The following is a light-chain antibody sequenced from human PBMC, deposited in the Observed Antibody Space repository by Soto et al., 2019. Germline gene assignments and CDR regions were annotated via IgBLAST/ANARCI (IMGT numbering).Light chain of an antibody. CDR2: AAS. CDR3: HQYHNFPRT. Sequence: DIQMTQSPSSLSASVGDRVTITCRASQSISSYLNWYQQKPGKAPKLLIYAASSLQSGVPSRFSGSASRTDFTLTVSSLQPDDFATYYCHQYHNFPRTFGQGTKVDIK. CDR1: QSISSY. J-gene: IGKJ1*01. V-gene: IGKV1-39*01.